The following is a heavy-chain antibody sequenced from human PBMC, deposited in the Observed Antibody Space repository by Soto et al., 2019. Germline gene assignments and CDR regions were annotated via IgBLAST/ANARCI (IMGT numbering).Heavy chain of an antibody. CDR1: GFTFSSYA. CDR3: AMATYYDVWSGYGY. V-gene: IGHV3-30-3*01. D-gene: IGHD3-3*01. J-gene: IGHJ4*02. CDR2: ISYDGSNK. Sequence: QVQLVESGGGVVQPGRSLRLSCAASGFTFSSYAMHWVRQAPGKGLEWVAVISYDGSNKYYADSVKGRFTISRDNSKNTLYLQMNIMRSEDTAVYYCAMATYYDVWSGYGYWGQGTLVTVYS.